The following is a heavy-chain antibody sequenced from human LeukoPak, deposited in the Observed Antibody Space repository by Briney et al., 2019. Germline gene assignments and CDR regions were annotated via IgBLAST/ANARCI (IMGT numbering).Heavy chain of an antibody. CDR3: ARGLELLQLDY. V-gene: IGHV3-53*01. D-gene: IGHD1-26*01. CDR1: GFTVSNNY. J-gene: IGHJ4*02. CDR2: IYSGGRT. Sequence: GGSLRLSCAASGFTVSNNYMSWVRQAPGKGLEWVSVIYSGGRTYYTDSVKGRFTISRDNSKNTLNLQMNSLRAEDTAVYYCARGLELLQLDYWGQGTLVSVSS.